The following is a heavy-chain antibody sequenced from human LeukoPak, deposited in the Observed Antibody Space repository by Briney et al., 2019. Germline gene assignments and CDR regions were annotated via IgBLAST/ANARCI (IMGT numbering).Heavy chain of an antibody. J-gene: IGHJ4*02. V-gene: IGHV3-23*01. Sequence: GGSLRLSCAASGFTFSSYAMSWVRQAPGKGLEWVSAISGSGGSTYYADSVKGRFTISRDNSKNTLYLQMNSLRAEDTAVYYCAKDSITFGGVIVQDFDYWGQGTLVTVSS. CDR2: ISGSGGST. CDR3: AKDSITFGGVIVQDFDY. CDR1: GFTFSSYA. D-gene: IGHD3-16*02.